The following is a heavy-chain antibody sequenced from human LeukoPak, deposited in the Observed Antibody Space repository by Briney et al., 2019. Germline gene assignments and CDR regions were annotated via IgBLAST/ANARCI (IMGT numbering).Heavy chain of an antibody. V-gene: IGHV4-39*07. CDR1: GGSISSSSYY. CDR2: IYYSGST. Sequence: SETLSLTCTVSGGSISSSSYYWGWIRQPPGKGLEWIGSIYYSGSTYYNPSLKSRVTISVDTSKNQFSLKLSSVTAADTAVYYCAGWFGAAFDIWGQGTMVTVSS. J-gene: IGHJ3*02. D-gene: IGHD3-10*01. CDR3: AGWFGAAFDI.